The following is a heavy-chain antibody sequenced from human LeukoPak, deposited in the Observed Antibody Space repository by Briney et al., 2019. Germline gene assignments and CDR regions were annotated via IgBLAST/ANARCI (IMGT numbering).Heavy chain of an antibody. J-gene: IGHJ4*02. V-gene: IGHV4-59*01. CDR2: IYYSGST. D-gene: IGHD3-22*01. CDR3: ARIVYDSSGYYWNYFDY. Sequence: NPSETLSLTCTVSGGSISSYYWSWIRQPPGKGLEWIGYIYYSGSTNYNPSLKSRVTISVDTSKNQFSLKLSSVTAADTAVYYCARIVYDSSGYYWNYFDYWGQGTLVTVSS. CDR1: GGSISSYY.